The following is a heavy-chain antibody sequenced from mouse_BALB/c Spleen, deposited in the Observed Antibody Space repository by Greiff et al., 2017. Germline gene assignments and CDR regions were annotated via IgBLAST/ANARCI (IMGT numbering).Heavy chain of an antibody. CDR2: IYPGNVNT. D-gene: IGHD1-1*01. V-gene: IGHV1S56*01. Sequence: QVQLKQSGPELVKPGASVRISCKASGYTFTSYYIHWVKQRPGQGLEWIGWIYPGNVNTKYNEKFKGKATLTADKSSSTAYMQLSSLTSEDSAVYFCARIGATVVATDYAMDYWGQGTSVTVSS. CDR1: GYTFTSYY. CDR3: ARIGATVVATDYAMDY. J-gene: IGHJ4*01.